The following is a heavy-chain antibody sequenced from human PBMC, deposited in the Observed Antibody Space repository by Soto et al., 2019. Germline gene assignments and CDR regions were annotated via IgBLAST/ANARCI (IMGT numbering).Heavy chain of an antibody. CDR2: FDPEDGET. Sequence: ASVKVSCKVSGYTLTELSMHWVRQAPGKGLEWMGGFDPEDGETIYAQKFQGRVTMTEDTSTDTAYMELSSLRSEDTAVYYCATDRNYQIAFDIWGQGTMVTVSS. CDR3: ATDRNYQIAFDI. CDR1: GYTLTELS. V-gene: IGHV1-24*01. D-gene: IGHD2-2*01. J-gene: IGHJ3*02.